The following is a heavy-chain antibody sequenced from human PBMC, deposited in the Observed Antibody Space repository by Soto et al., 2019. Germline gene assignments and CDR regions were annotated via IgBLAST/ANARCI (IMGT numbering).Heavy chain of an antibody. CDR1: GGTFSSYA. D-gene: IGHD6-6*01. Sequence: ASVKVSCKASGGTFSSYAISWVRQAPGQGLEWMGGIIPIFGTANYAQKFQGGVTITADESTSTAYMELSSLRSEDTAVYYCAREGSSSGPNYFDYWGQGTLVTVSS. CDR3: AREGSSSGPNYFDY. V-gene: IGHV1-69*13. J-gene: IGHJ4*02. CDR2: IIPIFGTA.